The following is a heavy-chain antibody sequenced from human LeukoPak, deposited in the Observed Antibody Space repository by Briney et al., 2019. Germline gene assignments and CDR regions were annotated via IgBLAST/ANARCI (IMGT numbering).Heavy chain of an antibody. CDR2: ISTGSSTI. Sequence: PGGSLRLSCVASGFTLSGHWMHWVRQAPGKGLEWVSFISTGSSTIYYADSVKGRFTISRDNAKNSLYLQMNSLRDEDTAVYYCARVAEIQLWLRSAFDYWGQGTLVTVSS. V-gene: IGHV3-48*02. CDR1: GFTLSGHW. J-gene: IGHJ4*02. D-gene: IGHD5-18*01. CDR3: ARVAEIQLWLRSAFDY.